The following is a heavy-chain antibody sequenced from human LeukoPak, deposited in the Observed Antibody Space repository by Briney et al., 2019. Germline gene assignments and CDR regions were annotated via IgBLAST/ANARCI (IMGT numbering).Heavy chain of an antibody. Sequence: GGSLRLSCAASGFTFNSYWMNWVRQAPGKGLEWVANIKQDGSEKYYVDSVKGRFTISRDNAKNSLYLQMNSLRAGDTAVYYCARASQDFWSGYYTLGMDVWGQGTTVTVSS. CDR1: GFTFNSYW. D-gene: IGHD3-3*01. V-gene: IGHV3-7*01. CDR2: IKQDGSEK. CDR3: ARASQDFWSGYYTLGMDV. J-gene: IGHJ6*02.